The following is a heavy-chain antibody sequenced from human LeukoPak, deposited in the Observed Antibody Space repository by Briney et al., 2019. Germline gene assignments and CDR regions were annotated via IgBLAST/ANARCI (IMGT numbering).Heavy chain of an antibody. Sequence: SETLSLTCAVSAASISNYYWSWIRQAPGKGLEWIGYISTSGSTNYNPPLKSRVSVSLDTSKNRFSLNLNFVTAADTAVYYCASPRSGYRYTFDYWGQGALVTVSS. D-gene: IGHD3-22*01. CDR3: ASPRSGYRYTFDY. CDR1: AASISNYY. J-gene: IGHJ4*02. V-gene: IGHV4-4*09. CDR2: ISTSGST.